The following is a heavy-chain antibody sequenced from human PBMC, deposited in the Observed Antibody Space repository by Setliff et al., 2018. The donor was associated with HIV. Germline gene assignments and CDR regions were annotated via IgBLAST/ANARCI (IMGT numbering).Heavy chain of an antibody. V-gene: IGHV4-39*01. CDR2: INYRGNT. Sequence: SETLSLTCTVSGGSISTSRYYWGWIRQPPGKGLEWIGSINYRGNTYYNPSLKSRAAISVDTSKNQISLKLSFVTAADTAVYYCASLDGSESPYIYYYYMDVWGKGTEVTVSS. CDR3: ASLDGSESPYIYYYYMDV. J-gene: IGHJ6*03. CDR1: GGSISTSRYY. D-gene: IGHD3-10*01.